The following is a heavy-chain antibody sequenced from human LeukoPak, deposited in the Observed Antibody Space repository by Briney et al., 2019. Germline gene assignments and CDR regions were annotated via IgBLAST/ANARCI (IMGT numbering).Heavy chain of an antibody. CDR1: GYTFTSYY. CDR2: INPSGGST. Sequence: AASVTVSCKASGYTFTSYYMHWVRQAPGQGLEGMGIINPSGGSTSYAQKFQGRVTMTRDTSTSTVYMELSSLRSEDTAVYYCARRSGYYTGNYYYYYGMDVWGQGTTVTVSS. J-gene: IGHJ6*02. V-gene: IGHV1-46*01. CDR3: ARRSGYYTGNYYYYYGMDV. D-gene: IGHD3-3*01.